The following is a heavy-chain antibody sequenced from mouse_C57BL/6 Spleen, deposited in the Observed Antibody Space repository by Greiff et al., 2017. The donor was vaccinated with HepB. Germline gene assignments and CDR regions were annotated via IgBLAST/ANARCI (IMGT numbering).Heavy chain of an antibody. J-gene: IGHJ4*01. CDR3: ARDREGNSYAMDY. CDR1: GFTFSSYA. V-gene: IGHV5-4*01. CDR2: ISDGGSYT. D-gene: IGHD2-1*01. Sequence: EVKLMESGGGLVKPGGSLKLSCAASGFTFSSYAMSWVRQTPEKRLEWVATISDGGSYTYYPDNVKGRFTISRDNAKNNLYLQMSHLKSEDTAMYYCARDREGNSYAMDYWGQGTSVTVSS.